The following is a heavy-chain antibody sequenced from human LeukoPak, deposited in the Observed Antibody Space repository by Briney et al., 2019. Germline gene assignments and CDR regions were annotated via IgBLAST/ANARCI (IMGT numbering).Heavy chain of an antibody. Sequence: GGSLRLSCAASGFTFSSYAMHWVRQAPGKGLEWVAVIWYDGSNKYYGDTVKGRFTISRDNSKNTLYLQMNSLRAEDTAVYYCARVPSGTLNLDPYFDYWGQGTLVTVSS. V-gene: IGHV3-33*08. CDR2: IWYDGSNK. CDR3: ARVPSGTLNLDPYFDY. CDR1: GFTFSSYA. D-gene: IGHD1-1*01. J-gene: IGHJ4*02.